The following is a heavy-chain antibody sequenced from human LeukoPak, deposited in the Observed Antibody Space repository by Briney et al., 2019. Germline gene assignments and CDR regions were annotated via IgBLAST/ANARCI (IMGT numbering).Heavy chain of an antibody. Sequence: GASVKVSCKASGHTFTGYYMHWVRQAPGQGLEWMGRINPNSGGTNYAQKFQGRVTMTRDTSISTAYMELSRLRSDDTAVYYCARDQRPITKYYDSSGYHDYWGQGTLVTVSS. CDR3: ARDQRPITKYYDSSGYHDY. J-gene: IGHJ4*02. CDR1: GHTFTGYY. D-gene: IGHD3-22*01. CDR2: INPNSGGT. V-gene: IGHV1-2*06.